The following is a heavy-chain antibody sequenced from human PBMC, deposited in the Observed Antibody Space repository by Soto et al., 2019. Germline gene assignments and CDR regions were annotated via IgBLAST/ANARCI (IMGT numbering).Heavy chain of an antibody. CDR1: GGSISSYY. CDR2: SYYSGST. CDR3: ARHNYGSGSTYFDY. J-gene: IGHJ4*02. Sequence: QVQLQESGPGLVKPSETLSLTCTVSGGSISSYYWSWIRQPPGKGLEWIGYSYYSGSTNYHPSLKCRFTSSVDTSKNQFSLKLNSMTAADTAVYYCARHNYGSGSTYFDYWGQGTLITVSS. D-gene: IGHD3-10*01. V-gene: IGHV4-59*08.